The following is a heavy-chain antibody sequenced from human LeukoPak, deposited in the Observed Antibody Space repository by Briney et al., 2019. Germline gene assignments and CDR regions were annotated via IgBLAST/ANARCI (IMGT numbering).Heavy chain of an antibody. J-gene: IGHJ4*02. CDR1: GGSISNYY. Sequence: PSETLSLTCTDSGGSISNYYWSWIRQPAGKGLEWIGHIYTSGSTNYNPSLKSRVTMSVDTSKNQFSLNLSSVTAADTAVYYCARGGVDWTFDYWGQGTLVTVSS. V-gene: IGHV4-4*07. D-gene: IGHD3-9*01. CDR2: IYTSGST. CDR3: ARGGVDWTFDY.